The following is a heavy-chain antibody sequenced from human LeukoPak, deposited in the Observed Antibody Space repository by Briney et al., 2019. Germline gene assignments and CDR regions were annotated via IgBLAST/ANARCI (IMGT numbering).Heavy chain of an antibody. V-gene: IGHV3-9*01. CDR2: ISWNSGSI. Sequence: PGGSLRLSCAASGLTFDDYAMHWVRQAPGKGLEWVSGISWNSGSIGYADSVKGRFTISRDNAKNSLYLQMNSLGAEDTALYYCAKGRDKYQLLSKNWFDPWGQGTLVTVSS. J-gene: IGHJ5*02. CDR3: AKGRDKYQLLSKNWFDP. CDR1: GLTFDDYA. D-gene: IGHD2-2*01.